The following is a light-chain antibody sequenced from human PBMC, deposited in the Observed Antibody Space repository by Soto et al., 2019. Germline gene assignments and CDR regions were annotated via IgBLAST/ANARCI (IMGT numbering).Light chain of an antibody. CDR2: DAS. CDR3: LQHNNYPWT. V-gene: IGKV1-17*03. Sequence: DIQMTQSPSAMSASVGDRVTITCRASQGISHYLTWFQQKPGKVPKRLIYDASSVQSGVPSRFSGNGSGTEFTLTIISLQPEDSATYYCLQHNNYPWTFGHGTRVEIK. CDR1: QGISHY. J-gene: IGKJ1*01.